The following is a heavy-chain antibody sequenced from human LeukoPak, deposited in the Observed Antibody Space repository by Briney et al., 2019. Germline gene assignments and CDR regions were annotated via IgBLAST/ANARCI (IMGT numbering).Heavy chain of an antibody. Sequence: GGSLRLSCAASGFTVNTNYMSWVRQAPGKGLEWVGRIKSKTDGGTTDYAAPVKGRFTISRDDSKNTLYLQMNSLKTEDTAVYYCTTDPDDSSGFDYDIWGQGTMVTVSS. D-gene: IGHD3-22*01. CDR1: GFTVNTNY. V-gene: IGHV3-15*01. J-gene: IGHJ3*02. CDR2: IKSKTDGGTT. CDR3: TTDPDDSSGFDYDI.